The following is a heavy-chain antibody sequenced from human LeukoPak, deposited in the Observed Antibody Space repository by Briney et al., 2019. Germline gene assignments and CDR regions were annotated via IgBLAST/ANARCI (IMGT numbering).Heavy chain of an antibody. Sequence: GGSLRLSCAASGFTFSSYGLHWVRQAPGKGLEWVAVISFDGSNKYYADSVKGRFTISRDNSKNTLYLQMNSLRAEDTAVYYCARVSDSGYGIDYWGQGTLVTVSS. J-gene: IGHJ4*02. D-gene: IGHD5-12*01. CDR3: ARVSDSGYGIDY. CDR1: GFTFSSYG. V-gene: IGHV3-30*03. CDR2: ISFDGSNK.